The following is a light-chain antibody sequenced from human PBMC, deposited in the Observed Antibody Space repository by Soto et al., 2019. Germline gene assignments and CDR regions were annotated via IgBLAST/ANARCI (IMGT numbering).Light chain of an antibody. CDR1: QSVRTY. J-gene: IGKJ5*01. CDR3: QQRNSWPPIT. CDR2: DAS. V-gene: IGKV3-11*01. Sequence: ETVLTQSPGTLSLSPGERATLSCRASQSVRTYLAWYQVKPGQAPRLLIYDASSRASGVPARFSGSGSGTDFTLTISSLVPEDFALYYCQQRNSWPPITFGQGTRLEIK.